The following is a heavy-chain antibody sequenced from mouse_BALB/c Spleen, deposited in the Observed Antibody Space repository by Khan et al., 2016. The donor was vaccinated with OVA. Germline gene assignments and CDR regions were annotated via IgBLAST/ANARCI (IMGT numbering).Heavy chain of an antibody. CDR1: GYAFTNYY. J-gene: IGHJ4*01. Sequence: QVQLQQSGPELVKPGASVRISCKASGYAFTNYYIHWVKQRPGQGLEWIGWIYPGNVNTKYNEKFKGKATLTADKSSSTAYMQLSSLTSEDSSVYFCARGDYFVGDAMDCWGQGTSVTVSS. D-gene: IGHD2-4*01. CDR3: ARGDYFVGDAMDC. CDR2: IYPGNVNT. V-gene: IGHV1S56*01.